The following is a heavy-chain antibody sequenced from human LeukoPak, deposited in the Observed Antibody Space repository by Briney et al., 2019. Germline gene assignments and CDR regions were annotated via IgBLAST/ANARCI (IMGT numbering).Heavy chain of an antibody. D-gene: IGHD2-2*01. J-gene: IGHJ6*03. CDR1: GFTVSSNY. V-gene: IGHV3-53*01. Sequence: GGPLRLSCAASGFTVSSNYMSWVRQAPGKGLEWVSVIYSGGSTYYADSVKGRFTISRDNSKNTLYLQMNSLRAEDTAVYYCAREAWGSTRYYYYMDVWGKGTTVTVSS. CDR3: AREAWGSTRYYYYMDV. CDR2: IYSGGST.